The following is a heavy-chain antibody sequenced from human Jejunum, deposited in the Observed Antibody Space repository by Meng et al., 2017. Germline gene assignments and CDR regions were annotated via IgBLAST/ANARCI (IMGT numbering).Heavy chain of an antibody. J-gene: IGHJ3*02. CDR1: GYSLTAYY. CDR2: INPNSGTT. D-gene: IGHD3-22*01. Sequence: ASVKVSCKASGYSLTAYYMHWVRQAPGQGLEWMGWINPNSGTTVYAQKFQGRVTMTRDTSMGTVYMELSSLRSDDTAVYFCARGLVTMIVVDIWGQGTTVT. V-gene: IGHV1-2*02. CDR3: ARGLVTMIVVDI.